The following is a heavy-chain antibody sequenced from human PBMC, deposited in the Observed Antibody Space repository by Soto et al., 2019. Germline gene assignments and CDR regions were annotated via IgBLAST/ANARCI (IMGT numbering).Heavy chain of an antibody. D-gene: IGHD1-20*01. CDR2: ISANDVGT. V-gene: IGHV3-23*01. CDR1: GFTLRNYA. Sequence: GGSLRLSCEASGFTLRNYAMTWIRQAPGKGLEWVSLISANDVGTYYAESVKTRFTISTDQSRNTVYLQMDSLRADDTAVYYCAKAKNDYNWDNRPPFDYWGQGTLVTVSS. CDR3: AKAKNDYNWDNRPPFDY. J-gene: IGHJ4*02.